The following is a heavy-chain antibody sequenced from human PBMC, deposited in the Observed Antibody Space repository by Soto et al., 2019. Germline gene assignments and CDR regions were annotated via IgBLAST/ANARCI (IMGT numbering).Heavy chain of an antibody. D-gene: IGHD3-16*01. CDR2: ISGSGGST. CDR3: ARMITFGGVIRLYRHFDY. CDR1: GFTFSSYA. V-gene: IGHV3-23*01. J-gene: IGHJ4*02. Sequence: GGSLRLSCAASGFTFSSYAMSWVRRAPGKGLEWVSAISGSGGSTYYADSVKGRFTISRDNSKNTLYLQMNSLRAEDTAVYYCARMITFGGVIRLYRHFDYWGQGTLVTVSS.